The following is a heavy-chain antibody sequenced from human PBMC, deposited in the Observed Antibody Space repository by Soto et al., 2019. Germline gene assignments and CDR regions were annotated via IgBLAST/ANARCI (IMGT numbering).Heavy chain of an antibody. CDR2: ISYDGSNK. CDR1: GFTFSSYA. CDR3: ASLMVLGAKTNFDY. V-gene: IGHV3-30-3*01. Sequence: QVQLVESGGGVVQPGRSLRLSCAASGFTFSSYAMHWVRQAPGKGLEWVAVISYDGSNKYYADSVKGRFTISRDNSKNTLYLQMNSLRAEDTAVYYCASLMVLGAKTNFDYWGQGTLVTVSS. J-gene: IGHJ4*02. D-gene: IGHD3-10*01.